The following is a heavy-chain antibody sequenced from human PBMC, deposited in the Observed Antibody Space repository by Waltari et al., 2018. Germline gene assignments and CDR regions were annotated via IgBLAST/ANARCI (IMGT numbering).Heavy chain of an antibody. D-gene: IGHD3-22*01. CDR1: GFIFADHY. CDR2: IANRANSYIT. CDR3: VRGGYYYDSNGGYFQF. V-gene: IGHV3-72*01. J-gene: IGHJ1*01. Sequence: VQLVESGGGLVHPGGSLRVSCVVSGFIFADHYMDWVRQAPGKAPESVRRIANRANSYITEYPASMKGRFTISREDSKNLLFLQMTDLKSEDTAIYYCVRGGYYYDSNGGYFQFWGRGTLVTVSS.